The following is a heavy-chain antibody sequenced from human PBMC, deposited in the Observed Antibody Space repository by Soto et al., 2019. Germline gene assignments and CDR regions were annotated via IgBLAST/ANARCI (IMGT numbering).Heavy chain of an antibody. Sequence: PGGSLRLSGAASGFTFSSYAMHWVRQAPGKGLEWVAVISYDGSNKYYADSVKGRFTISRDNSKNTLYLQMNSLRAEDTAVYYCARDGADGSGSMSLAYWGPGTLVTVSS. CDR2: ISYDGSNK. V-gene: IGHV3-30-3*01. D-gene: IGHD3-10*01. CDR1: GFTFSSYA. CDR3: ARDGADGSGSMSLAY. J-gene: IGHJ4*02.